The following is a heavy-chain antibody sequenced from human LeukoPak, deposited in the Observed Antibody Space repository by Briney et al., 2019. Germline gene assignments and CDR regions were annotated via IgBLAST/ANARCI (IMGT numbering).Heavy chain of an antibody. CDR2: IYYSGST. CDR1: GGSISSSSYY. CDR3: ARHEDASPPRYYYYGMDV. Sequence: PSETLSLTCTVSGGSISSSSYYWGWIRQPPGKGLEWIGSIYYSGSTYYNPSLKSRVTISVDTSKNQFSLKLSSVTAADTAVYYCARHEDASPPRYYYYGMDVWGQGTTVTVSS. V-gene: IGHV4-39*01. J-gene: IGHJ6*02.